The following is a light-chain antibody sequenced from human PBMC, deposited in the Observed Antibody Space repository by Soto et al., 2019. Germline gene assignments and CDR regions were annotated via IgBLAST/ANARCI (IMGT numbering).Light chain of an antibody. Sequence: QSVLTQPASVSGSPGQSITISCTGTSSDVGTYNSASWYQQYPGKAPKLMIHDVSNRPSGVSNRFSGSKSGNTASLTISGLQAEDEADYYCSPYTSSSSHVFGSGTKVTVL. V-gene: IGLV2-14*01. CDR1: SSDVGTYNS. CDR2: DVS. J-gene: IGLJ1*01. CDR3: SPYTSSSSHV.